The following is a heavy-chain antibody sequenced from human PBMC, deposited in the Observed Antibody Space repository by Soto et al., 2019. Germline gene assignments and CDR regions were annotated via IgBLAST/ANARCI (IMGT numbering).Heavy chain of an antibody. CDR2: IRSKAYGGTT. CDR1: GFTFGDYA. V-gene: IGHV3-49*03. D-gene: IGHD3-10*01. Sequence: GGSLRLSCTASGFTFGDYAMSWFRQAPGKGLEWVGFIRSKAYGGTTEYAASVKGRFTISRDDSKSIAYLQMNSLKTEDTAVYYCTIPQLLWFGELSHFDYWGQGTLVTVSS. CDR3: TIPQLLWFGELSHFDY. J-gene: IGHJ4*02.